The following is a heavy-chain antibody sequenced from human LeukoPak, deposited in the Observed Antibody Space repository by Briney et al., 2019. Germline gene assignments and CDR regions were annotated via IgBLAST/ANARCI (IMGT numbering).Heavy chain of an antibody. D-gene: IGHD6-13*01. CDR3: ASSWYRRGLDY. CDR2: IYHSGST. V-gene: IGHV4-30-2*01. CDR1: GGSISSGGYS. Sequence: SQTLSLTCAVSGGSISSGGYSWRWIRQPPGKGLEWIGYIYHSGSTFYNPSLKSRATISVDRSKNQFSLKLSSVTAADTAVYYCASSWYRRGLDYWGQGTLVTVSS. J-gene: IGHJ4*02.